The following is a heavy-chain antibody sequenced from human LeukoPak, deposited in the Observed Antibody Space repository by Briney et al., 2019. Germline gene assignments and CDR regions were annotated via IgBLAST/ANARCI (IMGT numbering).Heavy chain of an antibody. CDR3: ARVADYGDYDKYYFDY. Sequence: GGSLRLSCAASGFTFDDYAMHWVRQAPGKGLEWVSLINWDGGSTYYANSVKGRFTISRDNSKNSLYLQMNSLRPEDTALYYCARVADYGDYDKYYFDYWGQGTLVTVSS. D-gene: IGHD4-17*01. J-gene: IGHJ4*02. V-gene: IGHV3-43D*03. CDR2: INWDGGST. CDR1: GFTFDDYA.